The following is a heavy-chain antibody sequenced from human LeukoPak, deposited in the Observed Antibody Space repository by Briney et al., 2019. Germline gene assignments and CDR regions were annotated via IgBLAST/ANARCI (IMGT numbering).Heavy chain of an antibody. CDR2: IKQDGSEK. CDR1: GFTFSSYW. Sequence: GGSLRLSCAASGFTFSSYWMSWVRRAPGKGLEWVANIKQDGSEKYYVDSVKGRFTISRDNAKNSLYLQMNSLRAEDTAVYYCARGTGYSSSWPPHWGQGTLVTVSS. J-gene: IGHJ4*02. D-gene: IGHD6-13*01. V-gene: IGHV3-7*01. CDR3: ARGTGYSSSWPPH.